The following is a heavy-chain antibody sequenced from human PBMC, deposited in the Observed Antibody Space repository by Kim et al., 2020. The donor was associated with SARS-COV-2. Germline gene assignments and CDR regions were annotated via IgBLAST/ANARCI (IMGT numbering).Heavy chain of an antibody. CDR1: GFTVSSNY. D-gene: IGHD3-16*02. Sequence: GGSLRLSCAASGFTVSSNYMSWVRQAPGKGLEWVSVIYSGGSTYYADSVKGRFTISRDNSKNTLYLQMNSLRAEDTAVYYCARDLGVWGSYRGFDYWGQGTLVTVSS. CDR2: IYSGGST. V-gene: IGHV3-53*01. CDR3: ARDLGVWGSYRGFDY. J-gene: IGHJ4*02.